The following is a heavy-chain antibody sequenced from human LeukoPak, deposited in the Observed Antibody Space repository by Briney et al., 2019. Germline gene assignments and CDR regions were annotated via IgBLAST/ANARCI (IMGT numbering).Heavy chain of an antibody. V-gene: IGHV3-30*03. Sequence: PGRSLRLSCAASGFIFSSYGMHWVRQAPGKGLEWVAVISYDGSNKYYADSVKGRSTISRDNSKNTLYLQMNSLRAEDTAVYYCARDLPHPMIVVVITPSGYWGQGTLVTVSS. CDR1: GFIFSSYG. D-gene: IGHD3-22*01. J-gene: IGHJ4*02. CDR2: ISYDGSNK. CDR3: ARDLPHPMIVVVITPSGY.